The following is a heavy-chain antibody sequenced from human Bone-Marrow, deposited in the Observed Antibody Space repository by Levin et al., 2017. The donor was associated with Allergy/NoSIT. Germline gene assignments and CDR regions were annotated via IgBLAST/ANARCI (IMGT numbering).Heavy chain of an antibody. Sequence: SETLSLTCAVYGGSFSGYYWSWIRQPPGKGLEWIGEINHSGSTNYNPSLKSRVTISVDTSKNQFSLKLSSVTAADTAVYYCAREVVTYYGSGSYYTPQYYFDYWGQGTLVTVSS. V-gene: IGHV4-34*01. D-gene: IGHD3-10*01. CDR2: INHSGST. CDR1: GGSFSGYY. J-gene: IGHJ4*02. CDR3: AREVVTYYGSGSYYTPQYYFDY.